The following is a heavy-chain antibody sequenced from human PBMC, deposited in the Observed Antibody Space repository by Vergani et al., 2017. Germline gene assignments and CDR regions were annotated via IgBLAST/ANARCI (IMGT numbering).Heavy chain of an antibody. CDR3: ARDLLPGTLLLLAY. D-gene: IGHD1-7*01. CDR1: GFTFSDAW. CDR2: ISGSGHTK. Sequence: VQLMESGGGLVKPGGSLRLSCAASGFTFSDAWMSWVRQAPGKGLEWISYISGSGHTKYYADSVKGRFAISRDNAKNSLYLQMNNLRVEDTAVYYCARDLLPGTLLLLAYWGQGTLISVSS. V-gene: IGHV3-11*04. J-gene: IGHJ4*02.